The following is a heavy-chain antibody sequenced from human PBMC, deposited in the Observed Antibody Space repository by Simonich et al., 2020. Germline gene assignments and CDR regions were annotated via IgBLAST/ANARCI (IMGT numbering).Heavy chain of an antibody. V-gene: IGHV3-48*03. J-gene: IGHJ6*02. Sequence: EVQLVESGGGLVQPGGSLRLSCAASGFPFSSYEMNWVRQAPGKGLEWVSYISSSGSTLYYADSLKGRFTISRDNAKNPLYRQMNSLRAEDTAVYYCARDFRLQLVEIGTYYYYGMDVWGQGTTVTVSS. CDR2: ISSSGSTL. CDR3: ARDFRLQLVEIGTYYYYGMDV. CDR1: GFPFSSYE. D-gene: IGHD6-6*01.